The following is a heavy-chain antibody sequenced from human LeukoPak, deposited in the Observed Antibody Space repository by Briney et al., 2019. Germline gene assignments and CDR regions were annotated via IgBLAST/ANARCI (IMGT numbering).Heavy chain of an antibody. CDR3: AGDGVVGSRYNHYYHMDV. D-gene: IGHD2-21*01. V-gene: IGHV3-30*04. J-gene: IGHJ6*03. CDR2: MTYDGSRI. CDR1: GFTFRDFA. Sequence: GGSLRLSCAASGFTFRDFAMHWVRQTPGKGLEWVALMTYDGSRITYADSVKGRFTISRDNFRNTLHLEMSSLRTDDTAVYYCAGDGVVGSRYNHYYHMDVWGRGSTVTVSS.